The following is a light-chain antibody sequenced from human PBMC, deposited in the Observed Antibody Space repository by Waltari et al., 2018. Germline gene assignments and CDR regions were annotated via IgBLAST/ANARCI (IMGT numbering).Light chain of an antibody. Sequence: QSALTQPASVSGSPGQSITLSCTGTRSDVGSYNLVSWYQQHPGKAPKLMIYEVSKRPSGVSNRFSGSKSGNTASLTISGLQAEDEADYYCCSYAGSSTYAVFGGGTQLTVL. CDR3: CSYAGSSTYAV. J-gene: IGLJ7*01. CDR2: EVS. V-gene: IGLV2-23*02. CDR1: RSDVGSYNL.